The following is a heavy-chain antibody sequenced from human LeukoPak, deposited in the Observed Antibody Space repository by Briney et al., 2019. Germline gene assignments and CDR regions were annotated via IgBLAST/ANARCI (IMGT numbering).Heavy chain of an antibody. CDR1: GFTFSSYA. V-gene: IGHV3-23*01. CDR2: IRGSGGST. Sequence: GGSLRLSCAASGFTFSSYAMSWVRQAPGKGLEWVSAIRGSGGSTYYADSVKGRFTISRDNSKNTLYLQMNSLTDDDTAVYYCAKGEGYCGGGICYRYFDLWGRGTLVSVSS. D-gene: IGHD2-15*01. CDR3: AKGEGYCGGGICYRYFDL. J-gene: IGHJ2*01.